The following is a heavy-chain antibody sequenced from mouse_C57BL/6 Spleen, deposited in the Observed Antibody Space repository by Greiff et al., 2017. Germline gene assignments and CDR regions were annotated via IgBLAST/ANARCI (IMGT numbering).Heavy chain of an antibody. CDR3: ARNYYSNYVGYFDV. Sequence: QVQLKESGTELVKPGASVKLSCKASGYTFTSYWMHWVKQKPGQGLEWIGNINPSNGGTNYNAKFKSKATLTVGKSSSTAYMQLSSLTSEDSAVYYCARNYYSNYVGYFDVWGTGTTVTVSS. D-gene: IGHD2-5*01. CDR2: INPSNGGT. J-gene: IGHJ1*03. CDR1: GYTFTSYW. V-gene: IGHV1-53*01.